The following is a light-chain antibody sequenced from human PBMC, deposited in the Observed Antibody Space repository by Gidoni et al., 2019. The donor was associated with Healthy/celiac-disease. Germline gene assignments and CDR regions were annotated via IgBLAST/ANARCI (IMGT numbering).Light chain of an antibody. J-gene: IGKJ1*01. CDR1: QSVSSSY. CDR2: GAS. V-gene: IGKV3-20*01. Sequence: EIVLTQSPGTLSLSPGERATLSCRASQSVSSSYLALYQQKPGQAPSLLIYGASSSATGIPDRFSGRGSGTDFTLTISRLGPEDLAVYYCQQYGIAPWTFGQGTKVEIK. CDR3: QQYGIAPWT.